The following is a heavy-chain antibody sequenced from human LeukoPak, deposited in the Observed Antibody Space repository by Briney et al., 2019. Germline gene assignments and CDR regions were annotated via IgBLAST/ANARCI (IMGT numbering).Heavy chain of an antibody. CDR1: GFTFSTYA. V-gene: IGHV3-23*01. D-gene: IGHD2-15*01. J-gene: IGHJ5*02. Sequence: GGSLRLSCGASGFTFSTYAMTWVRQAPGKGLEWVSSISAGGGGTSNADSVKGRFTISRDNSKNTLYLQMNSLTAEATAVYYFAKRSGSKYSYVSWGQGALGTASS. CDR3: AKRSGSKYSYVS. CDR2: ISAGGGGT.